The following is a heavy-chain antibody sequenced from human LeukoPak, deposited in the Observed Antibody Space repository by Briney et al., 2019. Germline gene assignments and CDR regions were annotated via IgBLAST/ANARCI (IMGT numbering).Heavy chain of an antibody. D-gene: IGHD1-26*01. Sequence: PGGSLRLSCAASGFTFSSYAMSWVRQAPGKGLEWVSAISGSGGSTYYADSVKGRFTISRDNSKNTLYLQMNSLRAEDTAVYYCAKEYSGTFSPFPSYFDCWGQGTLVTVSS. CDR1: GFTFSSYA. CDR3: AKEYSGTFSPFPSYFDC. J-gene: IGHJ4*02. CDR2: ISGSGGST. V-gene: IGHV3-23*01.